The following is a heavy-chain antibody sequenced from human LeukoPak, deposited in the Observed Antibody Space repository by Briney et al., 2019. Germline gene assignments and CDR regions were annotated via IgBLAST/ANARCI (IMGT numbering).Heavy chain of an antibody. J-gene: IGHJ3*02. D-gene: IGHD3-22*01. V-gene: IGHV3-11*01. CDR1: GFTFSDYY. CDR3: ARDLSPYYYDSSGIDAFDI. CDR2: ISSSGSTI. Sequence: GGSLRLSCAASGFTFSDYYMSWIRQAPGKGLEWVSYISSSGSTIYYADSVKGRFTISRDNAKNSLYLQMNSLRAEDTAVYYCARDLSPYYYDSSGIDAFDIWGQGAMVTVSS.